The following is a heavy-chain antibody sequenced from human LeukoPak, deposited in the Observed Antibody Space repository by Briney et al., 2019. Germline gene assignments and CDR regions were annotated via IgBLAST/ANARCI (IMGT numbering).Heavy chain of an antibody. CDR2: IKQDGSEN. CDR1: GFTFSSYW. J-gene: IGHJ3*02. V-gene: IGHV3-7*01. Sequence: GGSLRLSCVASGFTFSSYWMSWVRQAPGKGLEWVANIKQDGSENFYVDSVKGRFTISRDNAKNSLYLQMNSLRVEDTAVYYCVRVGTSFDIWGQGTMVTVSS. D-gene: IGHD7-27*01. CDR3: VRVGTSFDI.